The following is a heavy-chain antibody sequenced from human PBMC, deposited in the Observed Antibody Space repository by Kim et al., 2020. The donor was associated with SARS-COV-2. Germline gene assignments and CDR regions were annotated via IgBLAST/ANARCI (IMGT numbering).Heavy chain of an antibody. CDR1: GYTFTSYY. J-gene: IGHJ6*02. CDR3: ARDTIVKQDVDPDYYYYGMDV. V-gene: IGHV1-46*01. D-gene: IGHD3-9*01. CDR2: INPSGGST. Sequence: ASVKVSCKASGYTFTSYYMHWVRQAPGQGLEWMGIINPSGGSTSYAQKFQGRVTMTRDTSTSTVYMELSSLRSEDTAVYYCARDTIVKQDVDPDYYYYGMDVWGQGTTVTVSS.